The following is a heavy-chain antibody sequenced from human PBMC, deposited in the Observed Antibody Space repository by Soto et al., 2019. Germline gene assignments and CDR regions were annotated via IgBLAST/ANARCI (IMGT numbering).Heavy chain of an antibody. D-gene: IGHD3-16*01. CDR3: AKGGRIRLNMSDRFDI. CDR2: IIPIFGTA. Sequence: SVKVSCKASGVTFSSYAISWVRQAPVQGLEWMGGIIPIFGTANYAQKFQGRVTITADESTSTAYMELSSLRAEDTAVYYCAKGGRIRLNMSDRFDIWGQGTMVTVSS. J-gene: IGHJ3*02. V-gene: IGHV1-69*13. CDR1: GVTFSSYA.